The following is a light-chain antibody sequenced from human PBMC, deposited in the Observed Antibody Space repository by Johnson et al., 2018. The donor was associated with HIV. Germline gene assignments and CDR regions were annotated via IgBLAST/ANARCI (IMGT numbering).Light chain of an antibody. CDR2: ENN. CDR1: SSNIGNNY. J-gene: IGLJ1*01. Sequence: QSVLTQPPSVSAAPGQKVTISCSGSSSNIGNNYVSWYQQLPGTAPKLLIYENNKRPSGIPDRFSGSTSGTSATLGITGLQTGDEADYYGGTWDNRLNTGGVFGAGTKVTVL. CDR3: GTWDNRLNTGGV. V-gene: IGLV1-51*02.